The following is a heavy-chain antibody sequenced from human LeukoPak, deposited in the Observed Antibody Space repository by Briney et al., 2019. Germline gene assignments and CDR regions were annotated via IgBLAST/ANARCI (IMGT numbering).Heavy chain of an antibody. Sequence: ASVKVSCTASGFTFTSSAVQWVRQARGQRLEWIGWIVVGSGNTNYAQKFQERVTITRDMSTSTAYMELSSLRSEDTAVYYCAADNRAYYYDSSGYYYGSYWFDPWGQGTLVTVSS. D-gene: IGHD3-22*01. J-gene: IGHJ5*02. CDR1: GFTFTSSA. CDR3: AADNRAYYYDSSGYYYGSYWFDP. CDR2: IVVGSGNT. V-gene: IGHV1-58*01.